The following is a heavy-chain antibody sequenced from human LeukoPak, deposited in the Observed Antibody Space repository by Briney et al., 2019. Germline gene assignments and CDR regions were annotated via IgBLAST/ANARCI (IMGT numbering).Heavy chain of an antibody. CDR2: IYYSGST. CDR3: ANYDSSGLDAFDI. J-gene: IGHJ3*02. V-gene: IGHV4-39*07. Sequence: KTSETLSLTCTVSGGSISSSTYYWGWIRQPPGKGLEWIGSIYYSGSTYYNPSLKSRVTISVDTSKNQFSLNLSSVTAADTAVYYCANYDSSGLDAFDIWGQGTMVTVSS. CDR1: GGSISSSTYY. D-gene: IGHD3-22*01.